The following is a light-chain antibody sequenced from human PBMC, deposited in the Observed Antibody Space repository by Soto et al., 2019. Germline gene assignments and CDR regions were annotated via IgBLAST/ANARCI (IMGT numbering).Light chain of an antibody. CDR2: AAS. V-gene: IGKV1-9*01. Sequence: IQLTQSPSSLSASVGDRVTITCRASQGISSYLAWYQQKPGKAPKLLIYAASTLQSGVPSRFSGSGSGTDFTPTISSLQPEDFATYYCQQLNSYLLTFGGGTKVEIK. CDR3: QQLNSYLLT. CDR1: QGISSY. J-gene: IGKJ4*01.